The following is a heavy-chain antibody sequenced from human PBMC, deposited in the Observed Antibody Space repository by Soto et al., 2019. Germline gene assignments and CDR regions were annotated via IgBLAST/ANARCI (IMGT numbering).Heavy chain of an antibody. CDR2: ISGSGGGT. J-gene: IGHJ4*02. CDR3: SRESDH. CDR1: GFTFSSYA. V-gene: IGHV3-23*01. Sequence: PGGSLRLSCVASGFTFSSYAMSWVRQAPGKGLEWVSTISGSGGGTYYADSMKGRFTISRDNSKNTLYLQMYSLRVEDTAVYYCSRESDHWGQGTLVTVSS.